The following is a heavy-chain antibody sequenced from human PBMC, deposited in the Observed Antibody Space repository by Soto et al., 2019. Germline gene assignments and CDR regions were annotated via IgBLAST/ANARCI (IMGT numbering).Heavy chain of an antibody. V-gene: IGHV1-3*01. CDR1: GYTFANYA. J-gene: IGHJ6*03. CDR3: ATHILTGYYYYFYMDV. Sequence: QVQLVQSGAEVKKPGASVKVSCKASGYTFANYAIQWVRQAPGQRLEWMGWINAGNGNIEYSQRFQGRVTITRDAPATTVYMELTSLRSEDTAVYYCATHILTGYYYYFYMDVWGKGTTVTVSS. D-gene: IGHD3-9*01. CDR2: INAGNGNI.